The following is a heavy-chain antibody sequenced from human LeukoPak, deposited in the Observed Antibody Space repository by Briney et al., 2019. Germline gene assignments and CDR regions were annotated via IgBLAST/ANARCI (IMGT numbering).Heavy chain of an antibody. V-gene: IGHV3-9*01. CDR2: ISWNSGST. CDR1: GFTFDDYA. D-gene: IGHD2-2*01. Sequence: PGGSLRLSCAASGFTFDDYAMHWVRQAPGKGLEWVAGISWNSGSTGYADSVKGRFTISRDNAKNSLYLQMNSLRAEDTALYYCAKGTSPYYYYGMDVWGQGTTVPVSS. J-gene: IGHJ6*02. CDR3: AKGTSPYYYYGMDV.